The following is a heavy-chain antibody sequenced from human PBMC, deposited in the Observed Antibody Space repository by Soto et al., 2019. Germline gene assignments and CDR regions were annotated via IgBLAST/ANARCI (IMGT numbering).Heavy chain of an antibody. D-gene: IGHD2-21*01. CDR2: ILYDGSKE. CDR1: GFSFSTYV. CDR3: AKGLALMAGN. V-gene: IGHV3-30*18. Sequence: HPGGSLRLSCIDSGFSFSTYVMDWVRQAPGKGLEWVARILYDGSKEYYADSVKGRFTISRDNSKNTLFLQMDSLRVEDTAVYYCAKGLALMAGNWGQGTPVTVSS. J-gene: IGHJ4*02.